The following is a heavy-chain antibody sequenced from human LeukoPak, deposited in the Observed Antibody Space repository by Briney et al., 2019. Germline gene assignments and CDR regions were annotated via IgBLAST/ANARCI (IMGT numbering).Heavy chain of an antibody. J-gene: IGHJ5*02. CDR3: ARDNYYGSGSYYYNWFDP. D-gene: IGHD3-10*01. Sequence: SETLSLTCAVSGGSISSGGYSWSWIRQPPGKGLEWIGYIYHSGSTYYNPSLKSRVTISVDRSKNQFSLKLGSVTAADTAVYYCARDNYYGSGSYYYNWFDPWGQGTLVTVSS. CDR2: IYHSGST. CDR1: GGSISSGGYS. V-gene: IGHV4-30-2*01.